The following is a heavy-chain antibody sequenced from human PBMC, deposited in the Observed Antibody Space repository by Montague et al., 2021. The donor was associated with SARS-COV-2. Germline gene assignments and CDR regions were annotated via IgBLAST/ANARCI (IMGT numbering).Heavy chain of an antibody. V-gene: IGHV3-30*04. CDR2: ISYDGSVI. CDR3: VRDTQLLALRIFGYGMDV. J-gene: IGHJ6*02. Sequence: SLRLSCAASGFTFSRYAMHWVRQAPGKGLEWVAVISYDGSVIYYADSVKGRFTVSRDNSKNTLDVQMNSLRNEDTAVYYCVRDTQLLALRIFGYGMDVWGQGTTVTVSS. D-gene: IGHD2-2*01. CDR1: GFTFSRYA.